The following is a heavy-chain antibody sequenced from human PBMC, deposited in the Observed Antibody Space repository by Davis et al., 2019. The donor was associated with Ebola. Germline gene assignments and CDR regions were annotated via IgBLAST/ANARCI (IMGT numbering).Heavy chain of an antibody. CDR1: GGYISNYY. D-gene: IGHD3-10*01. Sequence: MPSETLSLTCTVSGGYISNYYWSWIRQPPGKGLEWIGLSHYSGSTKSNPSLKSRATISLDTSKNQFSLNLNSVTAADTAVYYCARAPSGAGPFDHWGQGALVTVSS. J-gene: IGHJ4*02. V-gene: IGHV4-59*01. CDR3: ARAPSGAGPFDH. CDR2: SHYSGST.